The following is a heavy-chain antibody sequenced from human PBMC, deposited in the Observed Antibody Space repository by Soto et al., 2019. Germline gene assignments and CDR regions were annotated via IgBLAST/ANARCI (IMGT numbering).Heavy chain of an antibody. CDR2: IYYSEST. V-gene: IGHV4-39*01. J-gene: IGHJ3*01. CDR1: GGSISSRNYY. Sequence: QVQLQESGPGLVKPSETLSLSCTVSGGSISSRNYYWGWIRQPPGKGLEWIGSIYYSESTDYNPSPKSRVTISPATSKNQCSLRLSPVTAADTAVYYCARRGDGYGDAFDVWGQGTMVTVSS. D-gene: IGHD5-12*01. CDR3: ARRGDGYGDAFDV.